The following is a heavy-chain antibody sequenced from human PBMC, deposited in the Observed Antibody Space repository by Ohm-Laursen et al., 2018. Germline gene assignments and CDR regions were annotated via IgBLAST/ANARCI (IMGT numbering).Heavy chain of an antibody. Sequence: ATVKISCKASGYTFTSYDINWVRQATGQGLEWMGWMNPNSGNTGYAQKFQGRVTMTRNTSTSTAYMELSSLRSEDTAVYYCARRSGRARPVVDFDYWGQGTLVTVSS. V-gene: IGHV1-8*01. J-gene: IGHJ4*02. CDR1: GYTFTSYD. CDR3: ARRSGRARPVVDFDY. CDR2: MNPNSGNT. D-gene: IGHD2-15*01.